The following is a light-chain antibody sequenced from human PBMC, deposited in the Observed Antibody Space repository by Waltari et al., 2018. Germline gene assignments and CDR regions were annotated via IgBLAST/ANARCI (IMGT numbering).Light chain of an antibody. V-gene: IGLV2-14*01. CDR2: EVS. J-gene: IGLJ3*02. CDR3: SSYTSSSTPRV. CDR1: SSDVGGYTY. Sequence: QSALTPPASVSGSPGQSITIPCTGTSSDVGGYTYVPWYQQHPGKAPKLMIYEVSNRPSGVSNRFSGSKSGNTASLTISGLQAEDEADYYCSSYTSSSTPRVFGGGTKLTVL.